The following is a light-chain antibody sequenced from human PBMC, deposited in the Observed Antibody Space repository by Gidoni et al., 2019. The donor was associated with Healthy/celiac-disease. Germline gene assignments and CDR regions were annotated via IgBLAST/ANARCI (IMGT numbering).Light chain of an antibody. CDR1: SSDVGGYNY. CDR2: DVS. V-gene: IGLV2-14*01. Sequence: QSALTQPASVSGSPGQSITISCTGPSSDVGGYNYVSWYQQPPGKAPKLMIYDVSNRPSGVSNRFSGSKSGNTASLTISGLQAEDEADYYCSAYTSSSTLEGYVFGTGTKVTVL. CDR3: SAYTSSSTLEGYV. J-gene: IGLJ1*01.